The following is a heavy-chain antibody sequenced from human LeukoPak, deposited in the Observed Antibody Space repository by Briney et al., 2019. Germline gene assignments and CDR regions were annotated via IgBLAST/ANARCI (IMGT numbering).Heavy chain of an antibody. V-gene: IGHV3-23*01. D-gene: IGHD6-19*01. J-gene: IGHJ5*01. CDR3: AKDAYLIAVAGNYFDS. CDR1: GFTVSSNY. CDR2: VSGSGGST. Sequence: GGSLRLSCAASGFTVSSNYMSWVRQAPGKGLEWVSTVSGSGGSTYYADSVKGRFTISRDHSKNTLYLQRNSLRAEDTALYYCAKDAYLIAVAGNYFDSWGQGTLVTVAS.